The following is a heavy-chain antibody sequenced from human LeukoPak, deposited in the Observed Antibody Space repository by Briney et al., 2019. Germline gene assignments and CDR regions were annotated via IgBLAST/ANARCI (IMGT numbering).Heavy chain of an antibody. Sequence: GGSLRLSCATSGFTFSSYDMHWVRQATGKGLEWVSAIGTAGDTYYPGSVKGRFTISRENAKNSLYLQMNSLRAGDTAVYYCARALPSYGDLSDAFDIWGQGTMVTVSS. CDR2: IGTAGDT. CDR1: GFTFSSYD. V-gene: IGHV3-13*01. CDR3: ARALPSYGDLSDAFDI. D-gene: IGHD4-17*01. J-gene: IGHJ3*02.